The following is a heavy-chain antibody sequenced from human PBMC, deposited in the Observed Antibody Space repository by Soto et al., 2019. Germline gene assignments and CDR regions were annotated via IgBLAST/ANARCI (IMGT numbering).Heavy chain of an antibody. J-gene: IGHJ4*02. CDR3: ARHLIDGRELLRVGPFDY. Sequence: SETLSLTCTVSGGSISSSSYYWGWIRQPPGKGLEWIGSIYYSGSTHYNPSLKSRVTISVDTSKNQFSLKLSSVTAADTAVYYCARHLIDGRELLRVGPFDYWGQGTLVTVSS. CDR1: GGSISSSSYY. CDR2: IYYSGST. V-gene: IGHV4-39*01. D-gene: IGHD1-26*01.